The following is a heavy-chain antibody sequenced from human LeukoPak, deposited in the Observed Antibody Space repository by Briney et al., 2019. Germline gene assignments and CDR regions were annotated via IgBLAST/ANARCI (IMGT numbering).Heavy chain of an antibody. CDR3: AREAQVGVIDY. J-gene: IGHJ4*02. Sequence: SETLSLTCAVTGHSINSGYYWGWIRQPPGRGLEWIGSISHSGSIFYNPSLQSRVTISVDTSKNQFSLKLSSVTAADTAVYYCAREAQVGVIDYWGQGTLVTVSS. CDR2: ISHSGSI. CDR1: GHSINSGYY. V-gene: IGHV4-38-2*02. D-gene: IGHD3-10*01.